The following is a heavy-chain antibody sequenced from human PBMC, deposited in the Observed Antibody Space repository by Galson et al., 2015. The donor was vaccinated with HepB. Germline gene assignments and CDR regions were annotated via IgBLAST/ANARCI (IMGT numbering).Heavy chain of an antibody. Sequence: SLRLSCATSGCTFSNAWMNWVRKAPGKGLEWVGRMKSRSDGGTTDYAVHAKGRFTISRDDSTNTLYLQLNILKTEDTAVYYCTTYFGYTSSCILNYQYFGMDVWGQGTTVTVSS. CDR1: GCTFSNAW. D-gene: IGHD6-13*01. J-gene: IGHJ6*02. V-gene: IGHV3-15*01. CDR3: TTYFGYTSSCILNYQYFGMDV. CDR2: MKSRSDGGTT.